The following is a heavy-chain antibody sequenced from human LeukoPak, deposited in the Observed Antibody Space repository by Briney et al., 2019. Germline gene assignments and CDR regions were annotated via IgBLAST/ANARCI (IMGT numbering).Heavy chain of an antibody. CDR3: ARGYCSSTSCYTRQVNWFDP. Sequence: ASVKVSCKASGYTFTSYYMHWVRQAPGQGLEWMGIINPSGGSTSYAQKFQGRVTMTRDTSTSTVYMELSSLRSEDTAVYYCARGYCSSTSCYTRQVNWFDPWGQGTLVTVSS. J-gene: IGHJ5*02. V-gene: IGHV1-46*01. D-gene: IGHD2-2*02. CDR2: INPSGGST. CDR1: GYTFTSYY.